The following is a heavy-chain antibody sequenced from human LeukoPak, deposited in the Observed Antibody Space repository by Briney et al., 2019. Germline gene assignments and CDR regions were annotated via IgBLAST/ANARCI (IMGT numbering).Heavy chain of an antibody. Sequence: ASVKVSCKASGYTFTGCFIQYVRQAPGQGLEWMGWIDPNSDNIRYSETFKDRVTMTRDTSTNTAYMELSWLRSDDTAVYYCARSAYNYGYVYFDHWGQGTLVIVSS. CDR1: GYTFTGCF. V-gene: IGHV1-2*02. J-gene: IGHJ4*02. D-gene: IGHD5-18*01. CDR2: IDPNSDNI. CDR3: ARSAYNYGYVYFDH.